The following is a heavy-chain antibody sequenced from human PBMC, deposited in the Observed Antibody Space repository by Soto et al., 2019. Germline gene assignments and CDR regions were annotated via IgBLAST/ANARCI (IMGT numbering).Heavy chain of an antibody. CDR1: GFTFSSYW. CDR2: IKQDGSEK. V-gene: IGHV3-7*05. CDR3: ARDPFLYCSGGSCHDYYGMDV. J-gene: IGHJ6*02. Sequence: EVQLVESGGGLVQPGGSLRLSCAASGFTFSSYWMSWVRQAPGKGLEWVANIKQDGSEKYYVDSVKGRFTISRDNAKNSLYLQMTSLRAEDTAVYYCARDPFLYCSGGSCHDYYGMDVWGQGTTVTVSS. D-gene: IGHD2-15*01.